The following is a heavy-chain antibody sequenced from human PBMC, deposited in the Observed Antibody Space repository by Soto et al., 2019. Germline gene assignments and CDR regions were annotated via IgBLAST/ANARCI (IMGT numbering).Heavy chain of an antibody. J-gene: IGHJ6*02. CDR3: ARAYGSGRRYYYGMDL. V-gene: IGHV3-30-3*01. D-gene: IGHD3-10*01. CDR1: GFTFTSYA. Sequence: QVQLVESGGGVVQPGRSLRLSCAASGFTFTSYAMHWVRQAPGKGLEWVAVISYDGSDKYYADSVKGRFTISRDNFKNTLYLQMNSLRHEDTAVYYCARAYGSGRRYYYGMDLWGQGTTFTVSS. CDR2: ISYDGSDK.